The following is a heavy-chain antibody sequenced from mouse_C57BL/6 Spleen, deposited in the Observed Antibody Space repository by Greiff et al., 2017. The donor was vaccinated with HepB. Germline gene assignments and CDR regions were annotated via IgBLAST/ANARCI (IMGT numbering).Heavy chain of an antibody. V-gene: IGHV5-17*01. Sequence: EVHLVESGGGLVKPGGSLKLSCAASGFTFSDYGMHWVRQAPEKGLEWVAYISSGSSTIYYADTVKGRFTISRDNAKNTLILQMTSLRSEDTAMYYCARPTMIRGYFDYWGQGTTLTVSS. CDR1: GFTFSDYG. CDR2: ISSGSSTI. J-gene: IGHJ2*01. D-gene: IGHD2-4*01. CDR3: ARPTMIRGYFDY.